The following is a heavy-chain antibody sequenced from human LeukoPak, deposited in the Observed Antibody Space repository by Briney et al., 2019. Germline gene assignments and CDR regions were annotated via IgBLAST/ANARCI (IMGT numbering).Heavy chain of an antibody. J-gene: IGHJ5*02. CDR3: ARHGAYYYDSRGYLRGFDP. D-gene: IGHD3-22*01. V-gene: IGHV5-51*01. CDR1: GYSFTSYW. Sequence: GESLKISCQGSGYSFTSYWIGWVRQMPGKGLEWMGIIYPGDSDTRYSPSFQGQVTISADKSISTAYLQWSSLKASDTAMYYCARHGAYYYDSRGYLRGFDPWGQGTLVTVSS. CDR2: IYPGDSDT.